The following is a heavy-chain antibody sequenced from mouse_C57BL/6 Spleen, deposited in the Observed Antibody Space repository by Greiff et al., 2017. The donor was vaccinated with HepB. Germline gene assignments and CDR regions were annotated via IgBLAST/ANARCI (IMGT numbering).Heavy chain of an antibody. CDR3: ARQDLRYFDY. J-gene: IGHJ2*01. V-gene: IGHV5-4*03. Sequence: EVMLVESGGGLVKPGGSLKLSCAASGFTFSSYAMSWVRQTPEKRLEWVATISDGGSYTYYPDNVKGRFTISRDNAKNNLYLQMSHLKSEDTAMYYCARQDLRYFDYWGQGTTLTVSS. CDR1: GFTFSSYA. CDR2: ISDGGSYT. D-gene: IGHD1-1*01.